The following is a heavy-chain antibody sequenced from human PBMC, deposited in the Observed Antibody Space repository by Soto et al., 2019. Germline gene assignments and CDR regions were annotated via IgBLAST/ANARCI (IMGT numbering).Heavy chain of an antibody. J-gene: IGHJ6*03. V-gene: IGHV4-34*01. CDR3: ARGPGGAARRLYYYYMDV. CDR2: INHSGST. CDR1: GGSFSGYY. D-gene: IGHD6-6*01. Sequence: QVQLQQWGAGLLKPSETLSLTCAVYGGSFSGYYWSWIRQPPGKGLEWIGEINHSGSTNYNPSLKSRVTISVDTSKNQFSLKLSSVTAADTAVYYCARGPGGAARRLYYYYMDVWGKGTTVTVSS.